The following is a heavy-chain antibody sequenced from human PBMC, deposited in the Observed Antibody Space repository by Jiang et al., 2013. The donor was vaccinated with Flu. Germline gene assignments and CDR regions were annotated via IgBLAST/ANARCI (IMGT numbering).Heavy chain of an antibody. D-gene: IGHD3-22*01. CDR1: GVSMDTFY. CDR2: ISYTGTT. J-gene: IGHJ3*01. V-gene: IGHV4-59*08. Sequence: KPSETLSLTCSVSGVSMDTFYWSWIRQPPGKGLEWIGYISYTGTTNYNPSLKSRVAISVDTSKKQFSLKLSSVTAADTAVYYCAGNQAYHYDSSIDGFEVWGQGTVVTVSS. CDR3: AGNQAYHYDSSIDGFEV.